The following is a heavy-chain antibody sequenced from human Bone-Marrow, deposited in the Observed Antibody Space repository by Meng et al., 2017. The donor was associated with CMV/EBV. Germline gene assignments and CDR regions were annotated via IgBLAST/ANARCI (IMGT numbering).Heavy chain of an antibody. CDR3: ARVGNIAVAGSNYYYYYGMDV. J-gene: IGHJ6*02. CDR1: GFTFSSYE. V-gene: IGHV3-48*03. CDR2: ISSSGSTI. D-gene: IGHD6-19*01. Sequence: GESLKISCAASGFTFSSYEMNWVRQAPGKGLEWVSYISSSGSTIYYADSVKGRFTISRDNATNSLYMQMNSLRAEDTAVYYCARVGNIAVAGSNYYYYYGMDVWGQGTTVTVSS.